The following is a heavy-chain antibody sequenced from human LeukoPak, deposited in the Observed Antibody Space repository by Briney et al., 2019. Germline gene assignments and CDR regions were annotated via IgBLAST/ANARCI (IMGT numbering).Heavy chain of an antibody. J-gene: IGHJ6*03. CDR1: GFTFSSYA. V-gene: IGHV3-23*01. CDR2: ISGSGGST. D-gene: IGHD2-2*03. CDR3: AKLDPYYYYYMDV. Sequence: QAGGSLRLSCAASGFTFSSYAMSWVRLAPGKGLEWVSAISGSGGSTYYADSVKGRFTISRDNSKNTLYLQMNSLRAEDTAVYYCAKLDPYYYYYMDVWGKGTTVTVSS.